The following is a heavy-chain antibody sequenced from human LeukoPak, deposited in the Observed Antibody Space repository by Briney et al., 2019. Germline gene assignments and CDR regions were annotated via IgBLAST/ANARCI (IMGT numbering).Heavy chain of an antibody. V-gene: IGHV5-51*01. CDR2: VSPGDSDT. Sequence: GESLKISCKGSGYSFTTYRIGWVRQMPGKGLEWMGVVSPGDSDTRYSPSFQGQITISADRSISTAYLQWSSLKASDTAMYYCARHLDDSSGYYYRTMYYFDYWGQGTLVTVSS. CDR3: ARHLDDSSGYYYRTMYYFDY. D-gene: IGHD3-22*01. CDR1: GYSFTTYR. J-gene: IGHJ4*02.